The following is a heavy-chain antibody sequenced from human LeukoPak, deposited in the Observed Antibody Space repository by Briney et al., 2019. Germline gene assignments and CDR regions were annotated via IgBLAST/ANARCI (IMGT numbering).Heavy chain of an antibody. CDR1: GFTFSNAW. V-gene: IGHV3-15*01. Sequence: GGSLRLSCAASGFTFSNAWMSWVRQAPGKGLEWVGRIKSKTDGGTTDYAAPVKGRFAISRDDSKNTLYLQMNSLKTEDTAVYYCTTDLNSSGWYVGYWGQGTLVTVSS. CDR2: IKSKTDGGTT. CDR3: TTDLNSSGWYVGY. J-gene: IGHJ4*02. D-gene: IGHD6-19*01.